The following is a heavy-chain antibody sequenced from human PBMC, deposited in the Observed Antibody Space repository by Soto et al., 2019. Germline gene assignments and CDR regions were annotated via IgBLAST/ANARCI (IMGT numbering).Heavy chain of an antibody. V-gene: IGHV3-30*18. CDR1: GFTFSDYG. J-gene: IGHJ4*02. CDR3: AKDNSDYYGLFDF. CDR2: ISYDGSSN. D-gene: IGHD3-10*01. Sequence: GGSLRLSCAASGFTFSDYGMHWFRQAPGKGLEWVAIISYDGSSNFYADSVKGRFTISRDNSKSTLFLRMNSLRAEDTAVYYCAKDNSDYYGLFDFWGQGTLVTVSS.